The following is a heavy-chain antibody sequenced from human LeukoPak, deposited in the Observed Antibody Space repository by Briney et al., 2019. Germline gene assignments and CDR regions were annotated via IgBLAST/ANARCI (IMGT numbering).Heavy chain of an antibody. J-gene: IGHJ4*02. CDR2: ISGSGGST. Sequence: GGSLRLSRAASGFTFSSYAMSWVRQAPGKGLEWVSAISGSGGSTYYADSVKGRFTISRDNSKNTLYLQMNSLRAEDTAVYYCAKDPGITGTTLEYYFDYWGQGTLVTVSS. V-gene: IGHV3-23*01. CDR1: GFTFSSYA. D-gene: IGHD1-14*01. CDR3: AKDPGITGTTLEYYFDY.